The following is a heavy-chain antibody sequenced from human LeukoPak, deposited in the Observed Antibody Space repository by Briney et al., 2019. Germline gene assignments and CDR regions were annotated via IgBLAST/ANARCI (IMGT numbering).Heavy chain of an antibody. V-gene: IGHV4-39*07. Sequence: PSETLSLTCTVSGGSISSSSYYWGWLRQPPGKGLEWIGSIYYSGSTYYNPSLKSRVTISVDTSKNQFSLKLSSVTAADTAVYYCARDGYYDSSGTDNWFDPWGQGTLVTVSS. J-gene: IGHJ5*02. CDR2: IYYSGST. CDR1: GGSISSSSYY. CDR3: ARDGYYDSSGTDNWFDP. D-gene: IGHD3-22*01.